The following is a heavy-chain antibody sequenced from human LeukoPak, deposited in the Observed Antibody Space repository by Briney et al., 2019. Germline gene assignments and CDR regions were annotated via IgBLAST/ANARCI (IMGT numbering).Heavy chain of an antibody. V-gene: IGHV4-38-2*02. J-gene: IGHJ5*02. CDR1: GYSVSSGYY. Sequence: PSETLSLTCTVSGYSVSSGYYWGWIRQPPGKGLEWIGSIYHSGSTYYNPSLKSRVTVSVDTSKNQFSLKLSSATAADTAVYYCAREVHAKAWFDPWGQGTLVTVSS. CDR2: IYHSGST. CDR3: AREVHAKAWFDP.